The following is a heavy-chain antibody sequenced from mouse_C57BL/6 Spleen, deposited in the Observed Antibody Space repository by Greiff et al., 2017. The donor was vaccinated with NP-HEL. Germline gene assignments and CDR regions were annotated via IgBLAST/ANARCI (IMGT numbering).Heavy chain of an antibody. J-gene: IGHJ1*03. V-gene: IGHV1-53*01. CDR2: INPSNGGT. Sequence: VQLQQPGTELVKPGASVKLSCKASGYTFTSYWMHWVKQRPGQGLEWIGNINPSNGGTNYNEKFKSKATLTVDKSSSTAYMQLSSLTSEDSAVYYCARGEGLRPGYFDVWGTGTTVTVSS. CDR1: GYTFTSYW. CDR3: ARGEGLRPGYFDV. D-gene: IGHD1-1*01.